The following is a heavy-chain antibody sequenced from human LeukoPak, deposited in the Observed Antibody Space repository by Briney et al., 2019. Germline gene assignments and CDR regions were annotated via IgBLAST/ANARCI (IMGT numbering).Heavy chain of an antibody. Sequence: AGGSLRLSCAASGFTFSSYAMSWVRQAPGKGLEWVSAISGSGGSTYYADSVKGRFTISRDNSKNTLYLQMNSLRAEDTAVYYCAKCYDFWSGYDYWGQGTLVTVSS. CDR2: ISGSGGST. CDR3: AKCYDFWSGYDY. CDR1: GFTFSSYA. J-gene: IGHJ4*02. V-gene: IGHV3-23*01. D-gene: IGHD3-3*01.